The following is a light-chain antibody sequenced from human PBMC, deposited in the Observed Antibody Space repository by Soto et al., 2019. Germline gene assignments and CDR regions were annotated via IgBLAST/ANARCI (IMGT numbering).Light chain of an antibody. Sequence: ELVLTQSPGTLSLSPWDSATLSCRASQSVSSSYLAWYQQKPGRAPRLLIDGASSRATGIQDRFSGSGSGTDSTLTISRLEPEDLAVYYCQQYGSLVTFGQGTQVDIK. CDR1: QSVSSSY. V-gene: IGKV3-20*01. CDR3: QQYGSLVT. CDR2: GAS. J-gene: IGKJ1*01.